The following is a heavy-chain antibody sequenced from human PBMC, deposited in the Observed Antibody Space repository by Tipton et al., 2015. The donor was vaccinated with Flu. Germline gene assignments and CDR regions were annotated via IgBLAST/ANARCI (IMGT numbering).Heavy chain of an antibody. CDR1: GFTFDDYA. CDR2: INYDGSTI. V-gene: IGHV3-7*01. J-gene: IGHJ4*02. CDR3: TRRLVED. Sequence: SLRLSCAASGFTFDDYAMHWVRQAPGKGLEWVANINYDGSTIYYADSVKGRFTISRDNAKNLVFLQMNNLRVEDTAIYYCTRRLVEDWGQGTHVTVSS.